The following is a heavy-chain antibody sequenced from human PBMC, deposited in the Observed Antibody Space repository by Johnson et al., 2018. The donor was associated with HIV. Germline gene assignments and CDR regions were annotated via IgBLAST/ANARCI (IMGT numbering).Heavy chain of an antibody. CDR1: GFTFSNYA. CDR2: ISYDGSNK. D-gene: IGHD1-1*01. V-gene: IGHV3-30-3*01. J-gene: IGHJ3*02. Sequence: QVQLVESGGGVVQPGRSLRLSCAASGFTFSNYAMHWVRQAPGKGLEWVAVISYDGSNKYYADSVKGRFTISRDNSKNTLYLQMNSLRAEDTAVYYCAREGTLGAFDIWGQGTMVTVSS. CDR3: AREGTLGAFDI.